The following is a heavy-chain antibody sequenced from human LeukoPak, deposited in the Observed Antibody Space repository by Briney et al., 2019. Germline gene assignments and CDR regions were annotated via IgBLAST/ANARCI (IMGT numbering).Heavy chain of an antibody. CDR3: AREVRGVILSGETDV. V-gene: IGHV4-39*07. CDR1: GGSISSSSYY. D-gene: IGHD3-10*01. J-gene: IGHJ6*02. CDR2: IYYSGST. Sequence: PSETLSLTCTVSGGSISSSSYYWGWIRQPPGKGLEWIGSIYYSGSTYYNPSLKSRVTISVDTSKNQFSLKLSSVTAADTAVYYCAREVRGVILSGETDVWGQGTTVTVSS.